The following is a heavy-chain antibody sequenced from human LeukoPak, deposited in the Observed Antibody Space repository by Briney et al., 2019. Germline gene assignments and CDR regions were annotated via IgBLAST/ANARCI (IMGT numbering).Heavy chain of an antibody. D-gene: IGHD4-17*01. CDR2: INHSGRT. CDR1: GGSFSGYY. V-gene: IGHV4-34*01. J-gene: IGHJ1*01. CDR3: ASALTTLEYFQH. Sequence: KPSETLSLTCAVYGGSFSGYYWSWIRQPPGKGLEWIGEINHSGRTNYNPSLKSRVTISVDTSKNQFSLKLSSVTAADTAVYYCASALTTLEYFQHWGRGTLVTVSS.